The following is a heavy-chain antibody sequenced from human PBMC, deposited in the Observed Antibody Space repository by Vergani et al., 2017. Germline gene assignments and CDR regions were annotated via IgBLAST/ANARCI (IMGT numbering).Heavy chain of an antibody. CDR3: ARELNLWCGDLMAAIWFDP. Sequence: QVQLQESGPGLVKPSETLSLTCTVSGGSVSSGSYYWSWIRQPPGKGLEWIGYIYYSGSTNYNPSLKSRVTISVDTSKNQFSLKLSSVTAADTAVYYCARELNLWCGDLMAAIWFDPWGQGTLVTVSS. CDR1: GGSVSSGSYY. V-gene: IGHV4-61*01. D-gene: IGHD3-10*01. J-gene: IGHJ5*02. CDR2: IYYSGST.